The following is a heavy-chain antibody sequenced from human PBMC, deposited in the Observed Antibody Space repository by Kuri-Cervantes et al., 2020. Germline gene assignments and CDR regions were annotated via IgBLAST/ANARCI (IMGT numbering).Heavy chain of an antibody. J-gene: IGHJ6*02. V-gene: IGHV4-30-2*01. CDR1: GGSISSGGYS. Sequence: SCAVSGGSISSGGYSWSWIRQPPGKGLEWIGYIYHSGSTYYNPSLKSRVTISVDMSKNQFSLKLSSVTAADTAVYYCARDDSSGYYYAGYYYYGMDVWGQGTTVTVSS. CDR3: ARDDSSGYYYAGYYYYGMDV. CDR2: IYHSGST. D-gene: IGHD3-22*01.